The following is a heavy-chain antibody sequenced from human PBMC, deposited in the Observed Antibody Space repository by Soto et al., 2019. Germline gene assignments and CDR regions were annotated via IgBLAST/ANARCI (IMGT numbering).Heavy chain of an antibody. Sequence: LRLSCAASGFTFDDYDMHWVRQAPGKGLEWVSGISWNSGNIDYADSVKGRFTISRDNAKNSLYLQMNSLRAEDTALYYCAKARPFGDTATINGFDYWGQGTLVTVSS. CDR1: GFTFDDYD. D-gene: IGHD5-18*01. V-gene: IGHV3-9*01. CDR3: AKARPFGDTATINGFDY. CDR2: ISWNSGNI. J-gene: IGHJ4*02.